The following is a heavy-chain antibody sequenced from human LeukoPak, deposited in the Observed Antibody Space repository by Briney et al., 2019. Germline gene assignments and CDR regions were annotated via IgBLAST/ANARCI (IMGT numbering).Heavy chain of an antibody. CDR1: GGSISSSSYY. CDR3: ARAFWGSGIDY. D-gene: IGHD3-16*01. Sequence: SETLSLTCTVSGGSISSSSYYWGWIRQPPGKGLEWIGSIHFSGSTDYNPSLKSRVTISVDTSKNQFSLKLSPVTAADTAVYYCARAFWGSGIDYWGQGTLVTVSS. V-gene: IGHV4-39*07. J-gene: IGHJ4*02. CDR2: IHFSGST.